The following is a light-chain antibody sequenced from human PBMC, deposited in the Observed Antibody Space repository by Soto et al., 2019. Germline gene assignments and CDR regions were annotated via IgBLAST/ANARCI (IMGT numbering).Light chain of an antibody. CDR1: SSDIGNNY. Sequence: QSVLTQPPSVSAAPGQRVAISCSGGSSDIGNNYVSWYQQFPGTAPKLLIYDNNRRPSGIPDRFSGSKSGTSATLGITGLQSRDEADYYCGTWDASRNWVFGGGTKITVL. CDR3: GTWDASRNWV. CDR2: DNN. J-gene: IGLJ3*02. V-gene: IGLV1-51*01.